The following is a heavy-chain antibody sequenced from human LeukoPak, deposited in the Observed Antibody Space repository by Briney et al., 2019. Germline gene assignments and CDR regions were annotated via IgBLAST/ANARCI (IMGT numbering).Heavy chain of an antibody. Sequence: GKSLRLSCVASGFTFSGFGMHWVRQAPGKGLEWVAVISYNARHEYYRDSVKGRFSISRDNSKNTVSLQMDSLTIEDTAVYHCVRGGSPPTSTWSLDEWGQGTLVSVSS. J-gene: IGHJ4*02. V-gene: IGHV3-30*03. D-gene: IGHD2-2*01. CDR3: VRGGSPPTSTWSLDE. CDR2: ISYNARHE. CDR1: GFTFSGFG.